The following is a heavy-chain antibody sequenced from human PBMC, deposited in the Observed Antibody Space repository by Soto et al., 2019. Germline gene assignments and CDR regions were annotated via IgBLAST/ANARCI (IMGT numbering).Heavy chain of an antibody. CDR1: GGTFSSYA. J-gene: IGHJ5*02. CDR2: IIPIFGTA. CDR3: ARDPPYGGNSGGVNRFDP. Sequence: SVKVSCKASGGTFSSYAISWVRQAPGQGXEWMGGIIPIFGTANYAQKFQGRVTITADESTSTAYMELSSLRSEDTAVYYCARDPPYGGNSGGVNRFDPWGQGTLVTVSS. V-gene: IGHV1-69*13. D-gene: IGHD4-17*01.